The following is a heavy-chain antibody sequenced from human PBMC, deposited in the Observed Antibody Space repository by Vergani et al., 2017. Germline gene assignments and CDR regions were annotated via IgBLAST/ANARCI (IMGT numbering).Heavy chain of an antibody. CDR3: ARGATPYYYYMDV. Sequence: QVQLQESGPGLVKPSETLSLTCTVSGGSISSYYWSWIRQPPGKGLEWIGYIYYSGSTNYNPSLKSRVTISVDTSKNQFSLKLSSVTAADTAVYYCARGATPYYYYMDVWCKGTTVTVSS. CDR1: GGSISSYY. J-gene: IGHJ6*03. V-gene: IGHV4-59*01. CDR2: IYYSGST.